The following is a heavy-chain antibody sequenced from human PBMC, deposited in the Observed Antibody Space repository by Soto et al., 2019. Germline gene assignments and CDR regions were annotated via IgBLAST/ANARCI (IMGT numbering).Heavy chain of an antibody. V-gene: IGHV3-7*03. CDR1: EFTFSRYW. CDR3: ARDGGNYFDY. D-gene: IGHD3-16*01. Sequence: VGSLRLSCTASEFTFSRYWMSWVRQAPGKGLEWVASIKQDGSEKYYVDSVKGRFSISRDNAKNSLYLQMNSLRAEDTAVYYCARDGGNYFDYWGQGTLVTVAS. CDR2: IKQDGSEK. J-gene: IGHJ4*02.